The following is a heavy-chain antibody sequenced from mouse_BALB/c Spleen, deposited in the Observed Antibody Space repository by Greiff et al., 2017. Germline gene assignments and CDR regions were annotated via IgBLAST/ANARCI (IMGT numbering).Heavy chain of an antibody. Sequence: VQLQQSGAELATPGASVKMSCKASGYTFTSYWMHWVKQRPGQGLEWIGYINPSTGYTEYNQKFKDKATLTADKSSSTAYMHLSSLTSEDSAVYYCARGLYGGNYSHFDYWGQGTTLTVSS. J-gene: IGHJ2*01. D-gene: IGHD2-1*01. V-gene: IGHV1-7*01. CDR2: INPSTGYT. CDR1: GYTFTSYW. CDR3: ARGLYGGNYSHFDY.